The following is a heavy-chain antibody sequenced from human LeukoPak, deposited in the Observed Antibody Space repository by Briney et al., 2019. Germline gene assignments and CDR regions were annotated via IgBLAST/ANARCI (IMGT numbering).Heavy chain of an antibody. CDR1: GFTFSSYG. Sequence: GGSLRLSCAASGFTFSSYGMHWVRQAPGKGLKWVAFIRYDGSNKYYADSVKGRFTISRDNSKNTLYLQMNSLRAEDTAVYYCAKARVGATTSGYWGQGTLVTVSS. CDR3: AKARVGATTSGY. V-gene: IGHV3-30*02. J-gene: IGHJ4*02. D-gene: IGHD1-26*01. CDR2: IRYDGSNK.